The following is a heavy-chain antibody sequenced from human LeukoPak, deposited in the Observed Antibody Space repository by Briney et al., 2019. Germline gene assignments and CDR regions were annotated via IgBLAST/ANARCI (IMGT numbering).Heavy chain of an antibody. V-gene: IGHV3-23*01. CDR1: GFTFSAYA. D-gene: IGHD3-10*01. CDR2: ISGSGDST. J-gene: IGHJ5*02. Sequence: GGSLRLSCAASGFTFSAYAMTWVRQASGKGLEWVSAISGSGDSTFYADSVKGRFTISRDNSKNTLYLQMNSPRAEDTAVYYCAKGICGTVRGVIGDLWGQGTLVTVSS. CDR3: AKGICGTVRGVIGDL.